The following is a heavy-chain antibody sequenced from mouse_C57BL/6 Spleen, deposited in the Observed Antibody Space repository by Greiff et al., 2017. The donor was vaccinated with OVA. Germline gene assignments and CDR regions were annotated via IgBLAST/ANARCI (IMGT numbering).Heavy chain of an antibody. V-gene: IGHV5-4*01. J-gene: IGHJ2*01. CDR3: ARDPVKDYFDY. CDR2: ISDGGSYT. CDR1: GFTFSSYA. Sequence: EVKLVESGGGLVKPGGSLKLSCAASGFTFSSYAMSWVRQTPEKRLEWVATISDGGSYTYYPDNVKGRFTISRDNAKNNLYLQMSHLKSEDTAMYYWARDPVKDYFDYWGQGTTLTVSS.